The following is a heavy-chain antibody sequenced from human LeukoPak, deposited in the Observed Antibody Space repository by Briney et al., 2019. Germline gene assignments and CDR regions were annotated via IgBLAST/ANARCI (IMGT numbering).Heavy chain of an antibody. V-gene: IGHV1-18*04. D-gene: IGHD3-3*02. CDR3: ARVEGPSIFGVVDY. CDR1: GYTFTGYY. J-gene: IGHJ4*02. Sequence: ASVKVSCKASGYTFTGYYMHWVRQAPGQGLEWMGWISAYNGDTNYAQKFQGRVTMTTDTSTSTAYMEVRNLRSDDTAVYYCARVEGPSIFGVVDYWGQGTLVTVSS. CDR2: ISAYNGDT.